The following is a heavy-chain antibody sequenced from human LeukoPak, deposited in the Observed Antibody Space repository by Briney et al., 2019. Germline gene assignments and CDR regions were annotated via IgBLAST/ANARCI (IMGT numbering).Heavy chain of an antibody. Sequence: GGSLRLSCAASGFAFSSYSMNWVRQAPGKGLEWVACVSSSSSYIYYVDSLKGRFTISRDKAKNSLYLQMNSLRAEDTAVYYCARTGRQYESSAYYFDYWGQGTLVTVSS. CDR1: GFAFSSYS. V-gene: IGHV3-21*01. D-gene: IGHD3-22*01. CDR2: VSSSSSYI. J-gene: IGHJ4*02. CDR3: ARTGRQYESSAYYFDY.